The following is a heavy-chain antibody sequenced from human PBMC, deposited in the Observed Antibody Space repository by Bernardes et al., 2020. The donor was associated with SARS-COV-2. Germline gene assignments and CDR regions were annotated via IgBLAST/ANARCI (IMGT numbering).Heavy chain of an antibody. CDR3: VRSAFSGGSGYFFDS. Sequence: VGSLRLSCASSGFTFSRCWIHWVRQVPGKGLVWVSRINNDGRTITYADSVQGRFIISRDNAKNTLYLQMNSLRVDGAAMYYCVRSAFSGGSGYFFDSWGQGTLVTVSS. D-gene: IGHD3-22*01. J-gene: IGHJ4*02. V-gene: IGHV3-74*01. CDR1: GFTFSRCW. CDR2: INNDGRTI.